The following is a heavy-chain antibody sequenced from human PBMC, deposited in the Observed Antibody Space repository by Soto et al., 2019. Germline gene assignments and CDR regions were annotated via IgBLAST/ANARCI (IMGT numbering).Heavy chain of an antibody. CDR1: GYTFSRYA. J-gene: IGHJ4*02. Sequence: QVQLVESGGGVVQPGRALRLSCAASGYTFSRYAMHWLRQALGKGVEWVAVISYDGSNKYYADSVKGRFTISRDNSKNTLYLQMNSLRAEDTAVYYCARDQASSGSYGADYWGQGTLVTVSS. CDR3: ARDQASSGSYGADY. V-gene: IGHV3-30-3*01. CDR2: ISYDGSNK. D-gene: IGHD1-26*01.